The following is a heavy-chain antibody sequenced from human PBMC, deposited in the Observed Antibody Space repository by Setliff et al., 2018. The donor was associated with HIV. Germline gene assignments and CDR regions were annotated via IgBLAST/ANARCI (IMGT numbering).Heavy chain of an antibody. D-gene: IGHD5-12*01. V-gene: IGHV4-39*01. J-gene: IGHJ6*03. CDR2: IYHSGTT. CDR3: ARHGAYEAYYDYMDV. Sequence: WVRQAPGKGLEWIGSIYHSGTTYDNPSLKSRVTISVDTSKNQFSLKLSSVTAADTAVYYCARHGAYEAYYDYMDVWGKGTTVTVSS.